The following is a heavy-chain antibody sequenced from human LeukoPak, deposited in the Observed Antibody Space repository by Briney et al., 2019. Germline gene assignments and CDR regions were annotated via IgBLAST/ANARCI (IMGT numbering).Heavy chain of an antibody. V-gene: IGHV4-34*01. J-gene: IGHJ6*03. Sequence: SETLSLTCAVYGGSFSGYYWSWIRQPPGKGLVWIGEINHSGSTNYNPSLKSRVTISVDTSKNQFSLKLSSVTAADTAVYYCARLGYCSSTSCYTRYYYYYMDVWGKGTTVTVSS. CDR3: ARLGYCSSTSCYTRYYYYYMDV. CDR2: INHSGST. CDR1: GGSFSGYY. D-gene: IGHD2-2*02.